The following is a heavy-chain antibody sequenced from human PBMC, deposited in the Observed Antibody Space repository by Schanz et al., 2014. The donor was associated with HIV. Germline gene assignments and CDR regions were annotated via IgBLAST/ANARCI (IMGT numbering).Heavy chain of an antibody. J-gene: IGHJ5*02. D-gene: IGHD3-3*01. CDR1: GDSFTNYV. CDR3: ARDLGGDFWSSQGGLDP. Sequence: QVQLVQSGAEVKKPGSSVKVSCKASGDSFTNYVISWVRQAPGQGLEWMGIINPSGGRTNYAQKFQGRVSMTTDTSTSTVYMELRSLRSEDTAVYYCARDLGGDFWSSQGGLDPWGQGTLVTVSS. V-gene: IGHV1-46*01. CDR2: INPSGGRT.